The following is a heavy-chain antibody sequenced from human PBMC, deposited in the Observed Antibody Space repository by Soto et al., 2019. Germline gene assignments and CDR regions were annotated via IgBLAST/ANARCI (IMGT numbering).Heavy chain of an antibody. CDR2: ISYDGSNK. J-gene: IGHJ6*02. CDR3: ARESGYSSSWYYYYGMDV. Sequence: GGSLRLSCAASGFTFSSYAMHWVRQAPGKGLEWVAVISYDGSNKYYADSVKGRFTISRDNSKNTLYLQMNSLRAEDTAVYYCARESGYSSSWYYYYGMDVWGQGTTVTVSS. D-gene: IGHD6-13*01. V-gene: IGHV3-30-3*01. CDR1: GFTFSSYA.